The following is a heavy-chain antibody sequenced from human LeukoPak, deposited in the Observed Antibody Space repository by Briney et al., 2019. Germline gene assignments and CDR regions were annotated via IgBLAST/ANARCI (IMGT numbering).Heavy chain of an antibody. CDR1: GGSFSGYY. CDR2: INHSGST. Sequence: SETLSLTCAVYGGSFSGYYWSWIRQPPGKGLEWIGEINHSGSTNHNPSLKSRVTISVDTSKNQFSLKLSSVTAADTAVYYCARGPRHHFNYWGQGTLVTVSS. V-gene: IGHV4-34*01. D-gene: IGHD1-14*01. CDR3: ARGPRHHFNY. J-gene: IGHJ4*02.